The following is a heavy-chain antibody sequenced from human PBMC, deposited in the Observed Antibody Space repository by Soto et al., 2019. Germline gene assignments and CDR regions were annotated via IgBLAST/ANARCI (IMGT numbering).Heavy chain of an antibody. D-gene: IGHD5-18*01. CDR2: ITYNGDNT. Sequence: GGSLRLSCAASGFTFSSYAMTWVRQAPGKGLEWVSVITYNGDNTYYADSVKGRFTISRDNSKDTVHLQMNSLRAEDTAVYYCARYIRGPTVFYFDFWGPGVLVTVSS. CDR1: GFTFSSYA. CDR3: ARYIRGPTVFYFDF. V-gene: IGHV3-23*01. J-gene: IGHJ4*02.